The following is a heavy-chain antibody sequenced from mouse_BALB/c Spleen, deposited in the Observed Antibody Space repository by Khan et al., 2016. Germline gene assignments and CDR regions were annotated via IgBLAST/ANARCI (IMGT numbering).Heavy chain of an antibody. J-gene: IGHJ3*01. CDR1: GYSITSGYY. D-gene: IGHD2-1*01. CDR2: ISYDGSN. V-gene: IGHV3-6*02. Sequence: EVQLVESGPGLVKPSQFLSLTCSVTGYSITSGYYWNWIRQFPGNKLEWMGYISYDGSNNYNPSLKNRISITRDTSKNQFFLKLNSVTTEDTATYYSARDGNYWCGYWGQGTLSAVSA. CDR3: ARDGNYWCGY.